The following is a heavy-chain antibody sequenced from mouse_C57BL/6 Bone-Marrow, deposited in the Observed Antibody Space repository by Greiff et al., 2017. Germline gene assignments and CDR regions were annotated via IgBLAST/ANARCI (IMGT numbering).Heavy chain of an antibody. CDR1: GFTFSSYA. Sequence: EVNVVESGGGLVKPGGSLKLSCAASGFTFSSYAMSWVRQTPEKRLEWVATISGGGGNTYYPDSVKGRFTLSRDNAKTTLYLQMSSLRSEDTALYYCAREYDGYYYAMDYWGQGTSVTVSS. J-gene: IGHJ4*01. D-gene: IGHD2-3*01. CDR2: ISGGGGNT. V-gene: IGHV5-9*01. CDR3: AREYDGYYYAMDY.